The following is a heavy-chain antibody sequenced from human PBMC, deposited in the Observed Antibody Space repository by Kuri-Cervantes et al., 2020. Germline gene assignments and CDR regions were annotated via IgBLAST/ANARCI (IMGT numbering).Heavy chain of an antibody. CDR3: ARVQKPFPPDY. Sequence: GGSLRLSCAASGFTFSSYWMSWVRQAPGKGLEWVANIKYDGSEKYYVDSVKGRFTISRDNAKNSLYLQMNSLRAEDTAVYYCARVQKPFPPDYWGQGTLVTDSS. V-gene: IGHV3-7*04. J-gene: IGHJ4*02. D-gene: IGHD2/OR15-2a*01. CDR2: IKYDGSEK. CDR1: GFTFSSYW.